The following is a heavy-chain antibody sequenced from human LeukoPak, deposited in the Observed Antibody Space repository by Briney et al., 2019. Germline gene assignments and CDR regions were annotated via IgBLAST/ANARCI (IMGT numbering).Heavy chain of an antibody. Sequence: ASVKVSCKASGYTFTSYGISWVRQAPGQGLEWMGWISAYNGNTNYAQKLQGRVTMNTDTSTSTAYMELRSLRSDDTAVYYCARSNGIAAAGTETPLYYWGQGTLVTVSS. J-gene: IGHJ4*02. CDR1: GYTFTSYG. V-gene: IGHV1-18*01. CDR2: ISAYNGNT. D-gene: IGHD6-13*01. CDR3: ARSNGIAAAGTETPLYY.